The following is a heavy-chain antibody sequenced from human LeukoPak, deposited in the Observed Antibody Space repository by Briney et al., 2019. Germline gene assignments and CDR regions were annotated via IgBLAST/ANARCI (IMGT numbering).Heavy chain of an antibody. V-gene: IGHV4-34*01. CDR2: INHSGST. D-gene: IGHD3-3*01. CDR3: AGNYDFGSGYYYY. J-gene: IGHJ4*02. Sequence: PSETLSLTCAVYGGSFSGYYWSWIRQPPGKGLEWIGEINHSGSTNYNPSLKSRVTISVDTSKNQFSLKLSSVTAADTAVYYCAGNYDFGSGYYYYWGQGTLVTVSS. CDR1: GGSFSGYY.